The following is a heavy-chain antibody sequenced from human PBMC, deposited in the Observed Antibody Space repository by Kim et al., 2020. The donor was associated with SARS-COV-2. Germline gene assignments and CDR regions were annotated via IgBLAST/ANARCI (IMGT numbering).Heavy chain of an antibody. V-gene: IGHV4-59*01. CDR3: ARDRGSTSDAFDI. J-gene: IGHJ3*02. D-gene: IGHD2-2*01. Sequence: YNPSLKSRVTISVDTSKNQFSLKLTSVTAADTAVYYCARDRGSTSDAFDIWGQGTMVTVSS.